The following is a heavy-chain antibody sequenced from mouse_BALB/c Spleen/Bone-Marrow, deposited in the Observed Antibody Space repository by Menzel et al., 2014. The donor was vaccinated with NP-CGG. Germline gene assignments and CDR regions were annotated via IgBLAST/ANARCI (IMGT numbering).Heavy chain of an antibody. CDR3: ARLDLFAY. CDR1: GFNIKDTY. J-gene: IGHJ3*01. Sequence: EVQLQQSGAELVKPGASVKLSCTASGFNIKDTYMHWVKQRPEQGLEWIGRIDPANGNTKYDPKFQGKATITADTSSNTAYLQLSSLTSEDTAVYYGARLDLFAYWGQGTLVTVSA. V-gene: IGHV14-3*02. CDR2: IDPANGNT.